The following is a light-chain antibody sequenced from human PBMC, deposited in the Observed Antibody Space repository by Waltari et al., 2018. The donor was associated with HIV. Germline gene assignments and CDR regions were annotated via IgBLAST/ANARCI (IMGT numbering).Light chain of an antibody. Sequence: DLQMTQSPSSLSSSVGDRVTITCRASQGISTSLAWYQQKPGKAPQLLIYDAATLHSGVPSGFSGSGSVTEFTLTISSLQPEDFATYYCQQTHTFPITFGQGTRLELK. CDR2: DAA. CDR1: QGISTS. J-gene: IGKJ5*01. CDR3: QQTHTFPIT. V-gene: IGKV1D-12*01.